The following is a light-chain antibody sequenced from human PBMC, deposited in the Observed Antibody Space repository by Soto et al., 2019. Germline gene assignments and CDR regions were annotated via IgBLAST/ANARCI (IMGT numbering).Light chain of an antibody. Sequence: QSVLTQPPPASGTPGQRVTISCSGSSSNIVSATVNWYQQLPGTAPKLLIYNNNQWASGVPDRFCGAKSGTSASLAISGLQSEDEADYYCASWDDSLNGLYVFGTGTKVTVL. J-gene: IGLJ1*01. CDR3: ASWDDSLNGLYV. CDR1: SSNIVSAT. V-gene: IGLV1-44*01. CDR2: NNN.